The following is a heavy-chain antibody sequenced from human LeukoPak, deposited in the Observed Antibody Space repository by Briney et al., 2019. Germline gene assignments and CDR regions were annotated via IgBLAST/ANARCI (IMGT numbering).Heavy chain of an antibody. Sequence: SETLSLTCAVSGGSISSSSYYWGWIRQPPGKGLEWIGSIYYGGSTYYNPSLKSRVTISVDTSKNQFSLKLSSVTAVDTAVYYCARRGQSYGEIDYWGQGTLVTVSS. J-gene: IGHJ4*02. D-gene: IGHD4-17*01. CDR1: GGSISSSSYY. CDR2: IYYGGST. V-gene: IGHV4-39*01. CDR3: ARRGQSYGEIDY.